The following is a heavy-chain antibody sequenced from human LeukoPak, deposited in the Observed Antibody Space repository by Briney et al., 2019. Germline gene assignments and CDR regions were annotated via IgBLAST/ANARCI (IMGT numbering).Heavy chain of an antibody. CDR1: GFIFDDYA. CDR2: ISGSGGST. D-gene: IGHD3-22*01. V-gene: IGHV3-23*01. J-gene: IGHJ4*02. CDR3: AKARITMIVVL. Sequence: GGSLRLSCAASGFIFDDYAMHWVRQAPGKGLEWVSAISGSGGSTYYADSVKGRFTISRDNSKNTLYLQMNSLRAEDTAVYYCAKARITMIVVLWGQGTLVTVSS.